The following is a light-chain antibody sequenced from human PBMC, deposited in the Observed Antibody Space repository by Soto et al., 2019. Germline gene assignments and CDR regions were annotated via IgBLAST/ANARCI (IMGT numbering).Light chain of an antibody. CDR1: QSISSW. CDR2: KAS. V-gene: IGKV1-5*03. J-gene: IGKJ3*01. Sequence: DIQMTQSPSTLSASVGDRVTITCRASQSISSWVAWYQQKPGKAPKLLIYKASSLESGVPSRFSGSGSGTEFTLTISSLQPADFATYYCQQYNSYPFSFGPGTKVAIK. CDR3: QQYNSYPFS.